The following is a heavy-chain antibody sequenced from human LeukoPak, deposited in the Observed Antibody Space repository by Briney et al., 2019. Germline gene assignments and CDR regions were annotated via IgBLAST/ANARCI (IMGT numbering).Heavy chain of an antibody. CDR1: GFTFSSYA. D-gene: IGHD6-19*01. J-gene: IGHJ4*02. CDR2: ISGSGGST. V-gene: IGHV3-23*01. Sequence: PGGSLRLSCAASGFTFSSYAMSWVRQAPGKGLEWVSAISGSGGSTYYADSVKGRFTISRDNSKNTLYLQMNSLRAEDTAVYYCAKAPPLNRIAVTGTRFDYWGQGTLVTVSS. CDR3: AKAPPLNRIAVTGTRFDY.